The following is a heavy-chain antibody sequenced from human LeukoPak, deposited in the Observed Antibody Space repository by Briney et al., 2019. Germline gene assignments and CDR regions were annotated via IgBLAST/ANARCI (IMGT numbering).Heavy chain of an antibody. J-gene: IGHJ4*02. CDR2: IYSGGST. Sequence: GGSLRLSCAASGFTVSSNYMSWVRQAPGKGLEWVSVIYSGGSTYYADSVKGRFTISRDNSKNTLYLQMNSLRAEDTAVYYCASTYSGSYYSFDYWGQGPRSPSPQ. CDR1: GFTVSSNY. V-gene: IGHV3-53*01. CDR3: ASTYSGSYYSFDY. D-gene: IGHD1-26*01.